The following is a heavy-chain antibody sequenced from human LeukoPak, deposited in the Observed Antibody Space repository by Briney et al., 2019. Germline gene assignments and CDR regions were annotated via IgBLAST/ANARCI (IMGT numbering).Heavy chain of an antibody. V-gene: IGHV5-51*01. Sequence: GESLKISCKGFGYKFSNYWIGWVRQRPGKGLEWMTIIYPDDSETRYSPSFQGRVTISADKSISTAYLQWSSLKASDTAMYYCARQRFTMRAYVGNWFDPWGQGTLVTVSS. CDR2: IYPDDSET. J-gene: IGHJ5*02. CDR1: GYKFSNYW. D-gene: IGHD3-10*01. CDR3: ARQRFTMRAYVGNWFDP.